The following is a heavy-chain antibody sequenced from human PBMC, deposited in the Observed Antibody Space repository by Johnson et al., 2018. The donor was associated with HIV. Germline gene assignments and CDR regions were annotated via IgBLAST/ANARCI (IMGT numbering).Heavy chain of an antibody. V-gene: IGHV3-7*05. D-gene: IGHD5-18*01. J-gene: IGHJ3*01. CDR1: GFIFGSCW. Sequence: VQLVESGGGLVEPGGSLRLSCLASGFIFGSCWMTWVRQAPGERLEWVANIKGDGTEKYYVDSVKGRFTVSRDNAKNSLYLQMNDLRAEDTAVYYCVRQYELYGYAFDLWGQGTVVTVSS. CDR2: IKGDGTEK. CDR3: VRQYELYGYAFDL.